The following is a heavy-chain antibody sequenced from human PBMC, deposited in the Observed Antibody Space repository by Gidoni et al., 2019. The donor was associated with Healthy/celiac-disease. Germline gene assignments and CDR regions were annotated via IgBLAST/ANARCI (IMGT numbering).Heavy chain of an antibody. Sequence: QVQLQESGPGLVRPSETLSLTCTVSGGSVSSGSYYWSWIRQPPGKGLEWIGYIYYSGSTNYTPSLKSRVTISVDTSKNQFSLKLSSVTAADTAVYYCARYGRDGYNYPPFDYWGQGTLVTVSS. V-gene: IGHV4-61*01. J-gene: IGHJ4*02. CDR3: ARYGRDGYNYPPFDY. D-gene: IGHD5-12*01. CDR1: GGSVSSGSYY. CDR2: IYYSGST.